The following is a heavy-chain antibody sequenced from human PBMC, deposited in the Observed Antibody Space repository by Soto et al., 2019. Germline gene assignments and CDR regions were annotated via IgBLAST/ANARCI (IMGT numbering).Heavy chain of an antibody. D-gene: IGHD3-22*01. CDR1: GGSISSGGYY. J-gene: IGHJ3*02. V-gene: IGHV4-31*03. CDR2: IYYSGST. CDR3: ARGGSDYYDSSGYYYTTPGAVDS. Sequence: SETLSLTCTVSGGSISSGGYYWRWIRPHPGKGLEWIWYIYYSGSTYYNPSLKSRVTISVDTSKNQFSLKLSSVTAADTAVYYCARGGSDYYDSSGYYYTTPGAVDSWGQGTMVTFSS.